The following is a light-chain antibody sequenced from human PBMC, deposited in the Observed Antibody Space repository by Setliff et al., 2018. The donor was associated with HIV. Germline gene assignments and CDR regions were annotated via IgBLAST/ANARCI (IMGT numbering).Light chain of an antibody. CDR3: AAWDDSLSGVV. V-gene: IGLV2-14*03. Sequence: QSVLTQPASVSGSPGQSLTISCTGTSTDISTFTFVSWFQQYPGKAPKLIIYEVSQRPSGVSGRFSASKSGNTASLTISGLQADDEADYYCAAWDDSLSGVVFGGGTKVTV. CDR2: EVS. CDR1: STDISTFTF. J-gene: IGLJ2*01.